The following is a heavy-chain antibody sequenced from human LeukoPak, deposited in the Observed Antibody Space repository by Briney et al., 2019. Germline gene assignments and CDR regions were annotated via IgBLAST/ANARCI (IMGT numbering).Heavy chain of an antibody. CDR3: ASVSKGQQRVY. D-gene: IGHD6-13*01. V-gene: IGHV3-7*01. CDR1: GFTFSSYS. J-gene: IGHJ4*02. Sequence: KTGGSLRLSCAASGFTFSSYSMNWVRQAPGKGLEWVANIKQDGSEKYYVDSVKGRFTISRDNAKNSLYLQMNSLRAEDTAVYYCASVSKGQQRVYWGQGTLVTVSS. CDR2: IKQDGSEK.